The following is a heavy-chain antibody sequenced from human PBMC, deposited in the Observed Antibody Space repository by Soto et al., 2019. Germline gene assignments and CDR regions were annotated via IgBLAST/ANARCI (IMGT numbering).Heavy chain of an antibody. D-gene: IGHD6-19*01. V-gene: IGHV3-23*01. J-gene: IGHJ4*02. Sequence: GGSLRLSCTASGFSFSTHAMSWVRQAPGKGLEWVSSISSGGTTTFYAASVEGRFTITRDKSKNTLYLQMNSLRADDTAVYYCAREGGSIGGWFGRKFDSWGQGTQVTVSS. CDR3: AREGGSIGGWFGRKFDS. CDR2: ISSGGTTT. CDR1: GFSFSTHA.